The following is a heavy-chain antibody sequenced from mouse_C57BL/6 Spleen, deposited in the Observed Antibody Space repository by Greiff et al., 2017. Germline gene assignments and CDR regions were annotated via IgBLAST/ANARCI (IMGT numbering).Heavy chain of an antibody. J-gene: IGHJ3*01. V-gene: IGHV1-53*01. Sequence: VQLLQPGTELVKPGASVKLSCTASGFTFTSYWMHWVKQSPGPGLEWIGHINPSYGGTNYNEKFKSKATLTVDKTSSTANMHLISLASEDTAVYYCAAIYYGNPFAYWGQGTLVTVSA. D-gene: IGHD2-1*01. CDR2: INPSYGGT. CDR1: GFTFTSYW. CDR3: AAIYYGNPFAY.